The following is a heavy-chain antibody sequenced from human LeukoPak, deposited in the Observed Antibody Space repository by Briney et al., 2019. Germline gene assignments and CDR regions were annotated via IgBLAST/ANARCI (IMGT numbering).Heavy chain of an antibody. Sequence: SETLSLTCTVSGGSITNSYWSWIRQPAGKRLEWIGRVHTTGSTNYNPSFMSRVTVSIDTSKTQFSLKLTSVTAADTAVYYCAIGGPRTKHFEWGQGTLVTVSS. CDR2: VHTTGST. CDR3: AIGGPRTKHFE. D-gene: IGHD3-9*01. J-gene: IGHJ4*02. V-gene: IGHV4-4*07. CDR1: GGSITNSY.